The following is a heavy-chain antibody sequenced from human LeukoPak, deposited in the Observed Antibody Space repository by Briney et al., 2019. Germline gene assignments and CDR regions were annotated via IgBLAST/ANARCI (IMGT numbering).Heavy chain of an antibody. V-gene: IGHV1-2*02. CDR1: GYTFTGYY. CDR2: INPNSGGT. Sequence: GASVKVSCKASGYTFTGYYIHWVRQAPGQGLEWMGWINPNSGGTNYAQKFQGRVTMTRDTSISTAYMELSRLRSDDTAVYYCARGGINMVRGDIILNRLYYWGQGTLVTVSS. J-gene: IGHJ4*02. CDR3: ARGGINMVRGDIILNRLYY. D-gene: IGHD3-10*01.